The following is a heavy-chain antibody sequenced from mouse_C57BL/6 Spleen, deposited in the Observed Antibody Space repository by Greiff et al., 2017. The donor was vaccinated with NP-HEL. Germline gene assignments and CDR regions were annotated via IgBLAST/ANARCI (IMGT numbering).Heavy chain of an antibody. CDR1: GFTFSSYA. CDR2: ISSGGDYI. Sequence: EVMLVESGEGLVKPGGSLKLSCAASGFTFSSYAMSWVRQTPEKRLEWVAYISSGGDYIYYADTVKGRFTISRDNARNTLYLQMSSLKSEDTAMYYCTRRATTGFPYFDYWGQGTTLTVSS. J-gene: IGHJ2*01. CDR3: TRRATTGFPYFDY. V-gene: IGHV5S21*01. D-gene: IGHD1-1*01.